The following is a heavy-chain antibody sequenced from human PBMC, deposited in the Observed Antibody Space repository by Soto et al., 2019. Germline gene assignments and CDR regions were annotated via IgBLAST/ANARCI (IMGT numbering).Heavy chain of an antibody. Sequence: QVQLVQSGTEVKKPGASVTVSCKTSGYPVTNHGINWVRQAPGQGLEWMGWINPYNANTNYAQKLRGRVTRTTDTSTAKAYMDLRSLTSADTAVYYCARDRVAGIWGDAFDLWGQGTVVTVSS. CDR3: ARDRVAGIWGDAFDL. CDR1: GYPVTNHG. CDR2: INPYNANT. J-gene: IGHJ3*01. D-gene: IGHD3-16*01. V-gene: IGHV1-18*04.